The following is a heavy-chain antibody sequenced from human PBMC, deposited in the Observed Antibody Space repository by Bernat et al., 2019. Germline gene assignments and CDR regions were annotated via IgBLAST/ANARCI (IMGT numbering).Heavy chain of an antibody. Sequence: EVQLVQSGAEVKKPGESLKISCKGSGYSFTSYWIGWVRQMPGKGLEWMGIIYPGDSDTRYSPSFQGQVTISADKSISTAYLQWSSLKASVTAMYYCAIVVVVAATPCAFDIWGQGTMVTVSS. J-gene: IGHJ3*02. D-gene: IGHD2-15*01. V-gene: IGHV5-51*01. CDR1: GYSFTSYW. CDR3: AIVVVVAATPCAFDI. CDR2: IYPGDSDT.